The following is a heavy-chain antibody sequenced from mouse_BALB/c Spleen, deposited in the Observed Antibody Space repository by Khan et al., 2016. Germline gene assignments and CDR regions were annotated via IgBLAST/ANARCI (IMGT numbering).Heavy chain of an antibody. D-gene: IGHD2-2*01. V-gene: IGHV14-3*02. J-gene: IGHJ3*01. Sequence: VQLQQSGAELVKPGASVKLSCTASGFNIKDTYMHWVKQRPEQGLEWIGRIDPANGNTKYDPKFQGKAPITADTSSNTAYLQLSSLTSEDTAVYYCARSPYGYDVGFAYWGQGTLVTVSS. CDR2: IDPANGNT. CDR1: GFNIKDTY. CDR3: ARSPYGYDVGFAY.